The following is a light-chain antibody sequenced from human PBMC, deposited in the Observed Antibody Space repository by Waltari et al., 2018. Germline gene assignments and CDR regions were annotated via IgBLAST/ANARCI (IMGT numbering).Light chain of an antibody. CDR1: QSPVHSDRSTY. V-gene: IGKV2-30*02. CDR2: KIS. CDR3: MQGSHWPRT. Sequence: QSPVHSDRSTYCKWLHQRPGRSTSRVNDKISRRESMVPDRCSSRVSVTDFTLKISRVEAEDVGVYYCMQGSHWPRTFGQGTKLEI. J-gene: IGKJ2*01.